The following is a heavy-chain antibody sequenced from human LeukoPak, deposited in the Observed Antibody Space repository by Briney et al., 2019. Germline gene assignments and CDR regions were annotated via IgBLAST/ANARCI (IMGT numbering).Heavy chain of an antibody. Sequence: GGSLRLSCAASGFTVSSYSMNWVRQAPGKGLEWVSSISSSSSYIYYADSVKGRFTISRDNAKNSLYLQMNSLRAEDTAVYYCARDSSEKGGCFDYWGQGTLVTVSS. CDR1: GFTVSSYS. D-gene: IGHD2-15*01. V-gene: IGHV3-21*01. CDR2: ISSSSSYI. CDR3: ARDSSEKGGCFDY. J-gene: IGHJ4*02.